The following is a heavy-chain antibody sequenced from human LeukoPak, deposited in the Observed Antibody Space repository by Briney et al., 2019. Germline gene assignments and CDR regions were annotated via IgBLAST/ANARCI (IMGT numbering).Heavy chain of an antibody. D-gene: IGHD2-15*01. Sequence: GGSLRLSCAASGFTFSGYWMHWVRQAPGKGLVWVSRIKSDGSSTTYADSVKGRFTISRDNAKNTLYLEMNSLRAEDTAVYYCARTFAAAQIDYWGQGTLVTVPS. J-gene: IGHJ4*02. CDR3: ARTFAAAQIDY. V-gene: IGHV3-74*01. CDR1: GFTFSGYW. CDR2: IKSDGSST.